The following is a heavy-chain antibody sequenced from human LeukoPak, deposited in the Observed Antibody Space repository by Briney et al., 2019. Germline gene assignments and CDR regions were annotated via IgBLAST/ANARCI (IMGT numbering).Heavy chain of an antibody. CDR1: GGSISSGDYY. CDR3: ARTFSGTDAFDI. D-gene: IGHD3-10*01. V-gene: IGHV4-30-4*08. Sequence: SETLSLTCTVSGGSISSGDYYWSWIRQPPGKGLEWVGYIYYSGSTYYNPSLKSRVTISVDTSKNQFSLKLSSVTAADTAVYYCARTFSGTDAFDIWGQGTMVTVSS. J-gene: IGHJ3*02. CDR2: IYYSGST.